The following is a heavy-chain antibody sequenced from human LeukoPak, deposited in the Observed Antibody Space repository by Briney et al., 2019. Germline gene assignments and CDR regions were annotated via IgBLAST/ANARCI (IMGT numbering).Heavy chain of an antibody. Sequence: GGSLRLSCAASGFTFSSYSMNWVRQAPGKGLEWVSSISSSSSYIYYADSVKGRFTISRDNSENTLYLQMNSLRAEDTAVYYCAKDAGDCSSTSCYGGFDYWGQGTLVTVSS. V-gene: IGHV3-21*04. CDR3: AKDAGDCSSTSCYGGFDY. D-gene: IGHD2-2*01. CDR2: ISSSSSYI. CDR1: GFTFSSYS. J-gene: IGHJ4*02.